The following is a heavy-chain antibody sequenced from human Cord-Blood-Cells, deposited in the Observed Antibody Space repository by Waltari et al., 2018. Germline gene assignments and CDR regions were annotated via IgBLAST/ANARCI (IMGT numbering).Heavy chain of an antibody. CDR2: MYSGSST. CDR3: ARGGGSSWYYYYGMDV. V-gene: IGHV3-53*02. CDR1: GFTVSSNY. D-gene: IGHD6-13*01. Sequence: EVQLVETGGGLIQPGGSLRLSCAASGFTVSSNYMSWVRQAPGKGLEGCVVMYSGSSTYDAVCVKGLFTISRENSKNTLYRQMNGLRAEDTAVYYWARGGGSSWYYYYGMDVWGQGTTVTVSS. J-gene: IGHJ6*02.